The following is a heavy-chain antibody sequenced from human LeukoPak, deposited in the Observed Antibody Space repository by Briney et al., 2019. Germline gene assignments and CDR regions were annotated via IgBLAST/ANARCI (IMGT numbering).Heavy chain of an antibody. CDR3: ARDKWGSGDYERVNDY. CDR1: GFTFSSYW. D-gene: IGHD7-27*01. CDR2: INSDGSSTSST. Sequence: GGSLRLSCAASGFTFSSYWMHWVRQAPGKGLVWVSRINSDGSSTSSTRYADSVKGRFTISRDNAKNSLYLQMTGLRAEDTAVYYCARDKWGSGDYERVNDYWGQGTLVTVSS. V-gene: IGHV3-74*01. J-gene: IGHJ4*02.